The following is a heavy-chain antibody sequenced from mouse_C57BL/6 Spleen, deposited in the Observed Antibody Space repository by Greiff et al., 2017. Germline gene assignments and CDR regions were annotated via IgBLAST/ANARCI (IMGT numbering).Heavy chain of an antibody. CDR3: ARDYGNYDARDY. V-gene: IGHV3-6*01. CDR2: ISYDGSH. CDR1: GYSITSGYY. J-gene: IGHJ4*01. D-gene: IGHD2-1*01. Sequence: EVKLMESGPGLVKPSQSLSLTCSVTGYSITSGYYWHWIRQFPGNKLAWMGSISYDGSHTYNQYLKNRISSTRDTSKIQFCLKLNSVTTDDTATYDCARDYGNYDARDYWGQGTSVTVSS.